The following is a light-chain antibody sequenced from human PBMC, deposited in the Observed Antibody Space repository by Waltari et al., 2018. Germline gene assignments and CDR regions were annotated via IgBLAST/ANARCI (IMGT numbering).Light chain of an antibody. CDR3: SSYAGSNNFVV. J-gene: IGLJ2*01. V-gene: IGLV2-8*01. CDR1: SRDVGGYNY. Sequence: QSALTQPPSASGSPGQSVTTSCTGTSRDVGGYNYFSWSQQHPGKPPKLMLYEVSKRPSGVPDRFSGSKSGNTASLTVSGLQAEDEADYYCSSYAGSNNFVVFGGGTKLTVL. CDR2: EVS.